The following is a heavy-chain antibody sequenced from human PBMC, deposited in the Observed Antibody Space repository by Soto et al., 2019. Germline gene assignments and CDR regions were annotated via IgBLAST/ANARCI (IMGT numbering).Heavy chain of an antibody. CDR2: IYTSGTT. CDR3: AREDYYDTGYYVV. Sequence: SETLSLTCTVSGRSMSGYYWSWIRQPAGERLEWIGRIYTSGTTDFNPSLKGRVTMSVDTSKNQFSLKLTSVTAADTALYYCAREDYYDTGYYVVWGQGTQVTSPQ. V-gene: IGHV4-4*07. J-gene: IGHJ4*02. CDR1: GRSMSGYY. D-gene: IGHD3-9*01.